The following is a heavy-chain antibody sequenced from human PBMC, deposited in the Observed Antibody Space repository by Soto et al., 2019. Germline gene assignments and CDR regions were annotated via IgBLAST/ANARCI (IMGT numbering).Heavy chain of an antibody. CDR1: GGSIGNSTYY. CDR2: IFFLGST. Sequence: SETLSLTCTVTGGSIGNSTYYWNWIRHLPEKGLEWIGYIFFLGSTNYNPSLKSRVTISVDTSKNQFSLKLRSVTAADTAVYYCARQFSPAAAEYYFDHWGQGTPVTVSS. V-gene: IGHV4-61*01. J-gene: IGHJ4*02. CDR3: ARQFSPAAAEYYFDH. D-gene: IGHD6-13*01.